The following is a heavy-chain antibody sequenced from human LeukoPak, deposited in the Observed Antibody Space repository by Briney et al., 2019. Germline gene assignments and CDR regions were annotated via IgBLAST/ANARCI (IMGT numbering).Heavy chain of an antibody. CDR2: ISSSGSTI. Sequence: PGGSLRLSCAASGFTFSDYYMSWIRQAPGKGLEGVSYISSSGSTIYYADSVKGRFTISWANAKNSLYLQMNSLRAEDTAVYYCARGRRRGVVPAATWFDPWGQGTLVTVSS. D-gene: IGHD2-2*01. CDR3: ARGRRRGVVPAATWFDP. J-gene: IGHJ5*02. CDR1: GFTFSDYY. V-gene: IGHV3-11*01.